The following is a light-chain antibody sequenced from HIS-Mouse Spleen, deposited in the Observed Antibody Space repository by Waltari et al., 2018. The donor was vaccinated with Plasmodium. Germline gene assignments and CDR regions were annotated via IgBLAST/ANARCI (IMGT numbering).Light chain of an antibody. V-gene: IGKV3-15*01. CDR3: QQYNNWSFT. Sequence: EIVMTQSPATLSVSPGERATLSCRASQSVSSNLAWYQQKPGQAPRLLIYGASTSADGIPARFSGSGYGIEFTLTISSLQSEDFAVYYCQQYNNWSFTFGPGTKVDIK. CDR2: GAS. CDR1: QSVSSN. J-gene: IGKJ3*01.